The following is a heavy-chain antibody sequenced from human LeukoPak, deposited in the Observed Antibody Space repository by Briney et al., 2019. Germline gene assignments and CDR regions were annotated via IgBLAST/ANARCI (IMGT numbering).Heavy chain of an antibody. CDR2: ISSSSSTI. J-gene: IGHJ4*02. D-gene: IGHD3-9*01. CDR1: GFTFSSYI. Sequence: GGSLRLSCAASGFTFSSYIMNWVRQAPGKGLEWVSYISSSSSTIYYADSVKGRFTISRDNAKNSLYLQMNSLRAEDTAVYYCARGQAYYDILTGYAYWGQGTLVTVSS. CDR3: ARGQAYYDILTGYAY. V-gene: IGHV3-48*04.